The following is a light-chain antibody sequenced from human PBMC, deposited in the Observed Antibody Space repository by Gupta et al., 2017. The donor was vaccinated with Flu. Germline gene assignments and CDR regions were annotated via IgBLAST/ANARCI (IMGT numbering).Light chain of an antibody. Sequence: DIQMTQSPSSLSASVGDRVTITCRASHGIGSWLAWYQQKPEKAPKPLIYAASKVQSGVPSRFSGSGSGTDFTLTISSLQPEDFATYYCQHDSNYPRNFGQGTKVEI. CDR3: QHDSNYPRN. CDR2: AAS. J-gene: IGKJ2*01. CDR1: HGIGSW. V-gene: IGKV1D-16*01.